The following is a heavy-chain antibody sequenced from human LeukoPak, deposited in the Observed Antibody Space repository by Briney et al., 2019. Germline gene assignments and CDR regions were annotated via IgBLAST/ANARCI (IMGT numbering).Heavy chain of an antibody. V-gene: IGHV3-66*01. J-gene: IGHJ4*02. CDR3: AKVLPVLRYFEGTDY. Sequence: GGSLRLSCAASGFTVSSNHMSWVRQAPGKGLEWVSVIYSADSTNYADSVKGRFTISRDNSKNTLLLQMNSLRAEDTAVYYCAKVLPVLRYFEGTDYWGQGTLVTVSS. CDR1: GFTVSSNH. CDR2: IYSADST. D-gene: IGHD3-9*01.